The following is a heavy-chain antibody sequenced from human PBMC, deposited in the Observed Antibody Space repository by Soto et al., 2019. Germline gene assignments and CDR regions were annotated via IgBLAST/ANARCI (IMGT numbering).Heavy chain of an antibody. CDR1: GFTFSDYY. Sequence: PGGSLRLSCAASGFTFSDYYMSWIRQAPGKGLEWVSYISSSGSTIFYADSVKGRFTISRDNAKNSLYLQMNSLRAEDTAVYYCARVTGSSNYYYYYYMDVWGKGTTVTVSS. D-gene: IGHD6-13*01. CDR2: ISSSGSTI. V-gene: IGHV3-11*01. CDR3: ARVTGSSNYYYYYYMDV. J-gene: IGHJ6*03.